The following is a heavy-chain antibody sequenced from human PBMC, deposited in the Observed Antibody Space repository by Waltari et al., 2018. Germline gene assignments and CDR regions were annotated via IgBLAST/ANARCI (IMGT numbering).Heavy chain of an antibody. V-gene: IGHV3-73*01. J-gene: IGHJ4*02. CDR3: ARHDPLDY. CDR2: IRTKTNNYAT. CDR1: VFIFSDSA. Sequence: EEQMVESGGDLVKPGGSLRLSCAARVFIFSDSAIHWVRQAPGKGLGGVGRIRTKTNNYATAYGASVKGRFTISRDDSRNVAYLQMNSLKTEDTALYYCARHDPLDYWGQGTLVTVSS.